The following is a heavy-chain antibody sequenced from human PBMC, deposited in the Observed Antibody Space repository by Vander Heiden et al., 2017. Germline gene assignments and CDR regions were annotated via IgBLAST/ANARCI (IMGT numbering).Heavy chain of an antibody. J-gene: IGHJ2*01. D-gene: IGHD2-8*01. Sequence: QLQLVEPGGGVVQPWRSLRLSLAASGFTLRSYPMHGVRPAPGKGLEWVAAMSEDGRNKYSADSVRGRFTMSRDNSKNTLYLQMNSLRDEDTAVYFCARDPVPNWYFDLWGRGTLVTVSS. CDR1: GFTLRSYP. V-gene: IGHV3-30-3*01. CDR3: ARDPVPNWYFDL. CDR2: MSEDGRNK.